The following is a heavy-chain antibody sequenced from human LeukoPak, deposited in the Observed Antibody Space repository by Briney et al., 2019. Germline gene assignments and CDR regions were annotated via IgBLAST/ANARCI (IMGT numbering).Heavy chain of an antibody. CDR1: GFTFDDYA. J-gene: IGHJ4*02. CDR2: ISWNSGSI. V-gene: IGHV3-9*01. Sequence: GGSLRLSCAASGFTFDDYAMHWVRQAPGKGLEWVSGISWNSGSIGYADSVKGRFTISRDNAKNSLYLQMNSLRAEDTALYYCAKEKGPRAVAAPFDYWGQGTLVTVSS. D-gene: IGHD6-19*01. CDR3: AKEKGPRAVAAPFDY.